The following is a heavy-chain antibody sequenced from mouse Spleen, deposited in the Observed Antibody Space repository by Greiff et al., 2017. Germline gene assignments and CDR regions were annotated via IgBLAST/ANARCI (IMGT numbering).Heavy chain of an antibody. Sequence: VQLQQSGAELVRPGTSVKLSCKASGYTFTSYWMHWVKQRPGQGLEWIGVIDPSDSYTNYNQKFKGKATLTVDTSSSTAYMQLSSLTSEDSAVYYCARSITTVVDGGAMDYWGQGTSVTVSS. CDR3: ARSITTVVDGGAMDY. D-gene: IGHD1-1*01. V-gene: IGHV1-59*01. CDR1: GYTFTSYW. CDR2: IDPSDSYT. J-gene: IGHJ4*01.